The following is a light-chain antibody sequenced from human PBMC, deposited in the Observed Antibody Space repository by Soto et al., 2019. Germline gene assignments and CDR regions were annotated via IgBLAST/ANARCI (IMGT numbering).Light chain of an antibody. V-gene: IGKV1-39*01. Sequence: DIQMTQSPSSLSASVGDRVTITCRASQSISSYLNWYQQKPGKAPKLLIYAASSLQSGDPSRFSGSGSGTDFTLTISSLQPEDFATYYCQQSYTTLRTFGQGTTVEIK. J-gene: IGKJ1*01. CDR1: QSISSY. CDR3: QQSYTTLRT. CDR2: AAS.